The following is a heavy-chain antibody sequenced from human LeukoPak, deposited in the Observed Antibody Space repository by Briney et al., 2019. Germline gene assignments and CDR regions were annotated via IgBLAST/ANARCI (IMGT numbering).Heavy chain of an antibody. CDR2: ISAYNGNT. CDR3: ARVVRYYDSSGYFDY. V-gene: IGHV1-18*01. Sequence: ASVKVSCKASGYTFTSYGISWVRQAPGQGGEWMGWISAYNGNTNYAQKLQGRVTITTDTSTSTAYMELRSLRSDDTAVYYCARVVRYYDSSGYFDYWGQGTLVTVSS. CDR1: GYTFTSYG. D-gene: IGHD3-22*01. J-gene: IGHJ4*02.